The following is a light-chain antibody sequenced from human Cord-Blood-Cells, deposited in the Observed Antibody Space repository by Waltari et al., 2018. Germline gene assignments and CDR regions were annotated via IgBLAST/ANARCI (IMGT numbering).Light chain of an antibody. CDR2: AAS. CDR1: PGISNY. CDR3: QKYNSAPWT. J-gene: IGKJ1*01. V-gene: IGKV1-27*01. Sequence: DIQMTQSPSSLSAPVGDRVTITCRASPGISNYLAWYQQKPGKVPKLLIYAASTLRSVVPSRFSGSGSWTDFTLTISILQPEDVATYYCQKYNSAPWTFGQGTKVEIK.